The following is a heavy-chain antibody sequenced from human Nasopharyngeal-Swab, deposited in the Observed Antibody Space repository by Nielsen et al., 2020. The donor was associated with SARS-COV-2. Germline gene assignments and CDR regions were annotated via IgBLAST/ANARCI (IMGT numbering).Heavy chain of an antibody. Sequence: GGSLRLSWAASGFTFSSYRMNWVRQAPGKGLEWGSSISRSSSYIYYADSVKGRFTISKDNTKNSLYLQRKSLGAEDAGEYYCRRGGVRSYWFDPWGQGTLVTVSS. CDR2: ISRSSSYI. CDR1: GFTFSSYR. CDR3: RRGGVRSYWFDP. J-gene: IGHJ5*02. D-gene: IGHD3-16*01. V-gene: IGHV3-21*01.